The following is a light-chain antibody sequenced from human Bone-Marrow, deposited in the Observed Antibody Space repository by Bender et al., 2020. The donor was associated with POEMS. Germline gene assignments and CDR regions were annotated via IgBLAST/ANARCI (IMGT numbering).Light chain of an antibody. CDR3: CSYAGSSTPVV. V-gene: IGLV2-23*02. CDR2: EVS. J-gene: IGLJ2*01. Sequence: QSALTQPPSASGSPGQSITVSCTGTSSDVGGFNFVSWYQQHPGKAPKLIIYEVSKRPSGVSNRFSGSKSGNTASLTISGLQAEDEADYYCCSYAGSSTPVVFGGGTKLTVL. CDR1: SSDVGGFNF.